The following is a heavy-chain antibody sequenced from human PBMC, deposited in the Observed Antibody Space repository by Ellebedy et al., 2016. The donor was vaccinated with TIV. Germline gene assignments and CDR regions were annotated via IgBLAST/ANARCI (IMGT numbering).Heavy chain of an antibody. CDR1: GFTFSNAW. V-gene: IGHV3-15*01. Sequence: GGSLRLXXAASGFTFSNAWMSWVRQAPGKGLEWVGRIKSKTDGGTRDFAAPVKGRFSISRDDSKTTLYVQMSSLKTEDTAVYYCTTGLGKTDFDYWGRGTLVTVPS. J-gene: IGHJ4*02. CDR2: IKSKTDGGTR. D-gene: IGHD1-26*01. CDR3: TTGLGKTDFDY.